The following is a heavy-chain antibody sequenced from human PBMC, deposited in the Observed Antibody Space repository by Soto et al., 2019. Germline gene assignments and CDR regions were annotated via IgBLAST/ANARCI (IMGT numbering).Heavy chain of an antibody. Sequence: QVQLVQSWAEVKKPGSSVKVSCKASGGTFSSYAISWVRQAPGQGLEWRGGIIPIFGTANYAQKFQGRVTITADESTSTAYMELSSLRSEDTAVYYCARVPRLVIISGAFDIWGQGTMVTVSS. CDR1: GGTFSSYA. CDR3: ARVPRLVIISGAFDI. D-gene: IGHD3-9*01. CDR2: IIPIFGTA. V-gene: IGHV1-69*01. J-gene: IGHJ3*02.